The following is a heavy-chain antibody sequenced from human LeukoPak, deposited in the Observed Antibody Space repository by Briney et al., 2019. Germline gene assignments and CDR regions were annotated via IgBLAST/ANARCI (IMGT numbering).Heavy chain of an antibody. CDR1: GFTFSSYA. D-gene: IGHD5-18*01. J-gene: IGHJ6*03. CDR3: ARDRDSYGYYYYYYMDV. Sequence: GGSLRLSCAASGFTFSSYAMHWVRQAPGKGLEWVAVISYDGSNKYYADSVKGRFTISRDNSKNTLYLQMNSLRAEDTAVYYCARDRDSYGYYYYYYMDVWGKGTTVTVSS. V-gene: IGHV3-30*04. CDR2: ISYDGSNK.